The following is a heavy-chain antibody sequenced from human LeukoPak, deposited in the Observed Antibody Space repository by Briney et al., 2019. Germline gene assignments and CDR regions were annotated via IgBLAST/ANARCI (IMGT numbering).Heavy chain of an antibody. V-gene: IGHV4-34*01. CDR2: INHSGST. D-gene: IGHD3-3*01. Sequence: SGTLSLTCAVYGGSFSGYYWSWIRQPPGKGLEWIGEINHSGSTNYNPSVKSRVTISVDTSKNQFSLKLSSVTAADTAVYYCARRNYDFWSGSWNWFDPWGQGTLVTVSS. CDR1: GGSFSGYY. J-gene: IGHJ5*02. CDR3: ARRNYDFWSGSWNWFDP.